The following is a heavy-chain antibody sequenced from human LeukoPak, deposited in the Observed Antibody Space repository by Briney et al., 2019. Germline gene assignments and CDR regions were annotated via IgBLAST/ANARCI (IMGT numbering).Heavy chain of an antibody. D-gene: IGHD3-3*01. CDR2: IYTSGST. V-gene: IGHV4-61*02. J-gene: IGHJ3*02. CDR3: ASPSNLEWGAFDI. CDR1: GGSISSGSYY. Sequence: PSQTLSLTCTVSGGSISSGSYYWSWIRQPAGKGLEWIGRIYTSGSTNYNPSLKSRVTISVDTSKNQFSLKLSSVTAADTAVYYCASPSNLEWGAFDIWGQGTMVTVSS.